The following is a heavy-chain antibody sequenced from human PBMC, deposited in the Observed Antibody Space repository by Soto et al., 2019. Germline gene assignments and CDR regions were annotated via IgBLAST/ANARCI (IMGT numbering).Heavy chain of an antibody. D-gene: IGHD1-26*01. CDR3: ARDAIKRGSYFGV. V-gene: IGHV3-21*01. J-gene: IGHJ4*03. CDR2: ISSSSSYI. Sequence: GKGLEWVSSISSSSSYIYYADSVKGRFTISRDNAKNSLYLQMNSLRAEDTAVYYCARDAIKRGSYFGVSGQGTPVSVPS.